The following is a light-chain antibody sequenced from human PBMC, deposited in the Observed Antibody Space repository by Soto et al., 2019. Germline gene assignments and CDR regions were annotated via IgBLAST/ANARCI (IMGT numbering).Light chain of an antibody. CDR2: LHSDGSH. Sequence: QPVLTQSPSASASLGASVKLTCTLSSRHSTYAIAWLQQQPEKGPRYLMKLHSDGSHRKGDGIPDRFSGSSSGAERYLTISSLQFEDEADYYCQTWGTGIVVFGGGTKLTVL. J-gene: IGLJ2*01. CDR1: SRHSTYA. CDR3: QTWGTGIVV. V-gene: IGLV4-69*01.